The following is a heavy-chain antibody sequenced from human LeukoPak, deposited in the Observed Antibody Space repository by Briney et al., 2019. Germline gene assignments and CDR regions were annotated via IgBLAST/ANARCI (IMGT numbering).Heavy chain of an antibody. V-gene: IGHV4-59*01. D-gene: IGHD2-15*01. CDR1: GDSISSYH. CDR3: ARVLGGYHYYGMDV. CDR2: IFYSGST. J-gene: IGHJ6*02. Sequence: PSETLSLTCTVSGDSISSYHWSWIRQPPGKGLEWIGGIFYSGSTNYNPSLKSRVTISVDTSKNQFSLKLSSVTAADTALYYCARVLGGYHYYGMDVWGQGTTVTVSS.